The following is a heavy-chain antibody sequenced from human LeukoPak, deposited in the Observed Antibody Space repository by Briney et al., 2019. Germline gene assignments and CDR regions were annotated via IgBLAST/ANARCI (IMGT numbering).Heavy chain of an antibody. J-gene: IGHJ5*02. V-gene: IGHV5-51*01. CDR2: IYPGDSDT. CDR3: ARSYDSNWFDP. CDR1: GYRFTTNW. Sequence: GESLKISCKGSGYRFTTNWIGWVRQMPGKGLEWMGIIYPGDSDTRYSPSFQGQVTISADKSISTAYLQWSSLKASDTAMYYCARSYDSNWFDPWGQGTLVTVSS. D-gene: IGHD3-22*01.